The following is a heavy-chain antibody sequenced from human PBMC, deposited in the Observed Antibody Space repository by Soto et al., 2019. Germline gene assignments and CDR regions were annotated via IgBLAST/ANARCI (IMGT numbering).Heavy chain of an antibody. V-gene: IGHV4-59*01. CDR1: GGSISSYY. CDR3: ARSYARWFDP. D-gene: IGHD2-2*01. Sequence: PSETLSLPCTVSGGSISSYYWSWIRQPPGKGLEWIGYIYYSGSTNYNPSLKSRVTISVDTSKNQFSLKLSSVTAADTAVYYCARSYARWFDPWGQGTLVTVSS. J-gene: IGHJ5*02. CDR2: IYYSGST.